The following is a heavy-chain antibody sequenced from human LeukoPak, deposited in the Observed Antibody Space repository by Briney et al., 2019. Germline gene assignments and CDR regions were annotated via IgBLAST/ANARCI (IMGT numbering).Heavy chain of an antibody. CDR1: GFTFSSYS. CDR2: ISSSSSYM. V-gene: IGHV3-21*01. J-gene: IGHJ5*02. CDR3: ARPSRGWFDP. Sequence: GGSLRLSCAASGFTFSSYSMSWVRQAPGKGLEWVSSISSSSSYMYYADSVKGRFTISRDNAKNSLYLQMNSLRAEDTAVYYCARPSRGWFDPWGQGTLVTVSS. D-gene: IGHD3-10*01.